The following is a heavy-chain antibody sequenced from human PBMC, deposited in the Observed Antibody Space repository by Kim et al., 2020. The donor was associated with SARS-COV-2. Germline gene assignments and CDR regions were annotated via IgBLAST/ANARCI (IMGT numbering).Heavy chain of an antibody. CDR1: GGSFSGYY. CDR3: AGELGTYYYGMDV. J-gene: IGHJ6*02. V-gene: IGHV4-34*01. CDR2: INHSGST. D-gene: IGHD1-26*01. Sequence: SETLSLTCAVYGGSFSGYYWSWIRQPPGKGLEWIGEINHSGSTNYNPSLKSRVTISVDTSKNQFSLKLSSVTAADTAVYYCAGELGTYYYGMDVWGQGTTVTVSS.